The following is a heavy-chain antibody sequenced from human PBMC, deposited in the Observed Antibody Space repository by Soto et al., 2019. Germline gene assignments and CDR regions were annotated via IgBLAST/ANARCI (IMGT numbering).Heavy chain of an antibody. Sequence: QVQLQESGPGLVNPSGTLSLTCAVSGGSITSNWWSWVRQPPGQGLAWIGEIHHSGSLNYNPSLRSRVTISRDKSKHLFSLKLTSVTAADTAVHYCVTNDWYRFDPWGQGTLVTVSS. V-gene: IGHV4-4*02. CDR2: IHHSGSL. CDR3: VTNDWYRFDP. D-gene: IGHD3-9*01. J-gene: IGHJ5*02. CDR1: GGSITSNW.